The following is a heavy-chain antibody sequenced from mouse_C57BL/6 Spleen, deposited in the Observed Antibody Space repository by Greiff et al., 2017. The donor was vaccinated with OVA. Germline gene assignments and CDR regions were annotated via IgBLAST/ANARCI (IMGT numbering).Heavy chain of an antibody. CDR2: IDPSDSYT. V-gene: IGHV1-69*01. D-gene: IGHD2-13*01. J-gene: IGHJ4*01. Sequence: VQLQQSGAELVMPGASVKLSCKASGYTFTSYWMHWVKQRPGQGLEWIGEIDPSDSYTNYNQKFKGKSTLTVDKSSSTAYMQLSSLTSEDSAVYYCALRLGYAMDYWGQGTSVTVSS. CDR1: GYTFTSYW. CDR3: ALRLGYAMDY.